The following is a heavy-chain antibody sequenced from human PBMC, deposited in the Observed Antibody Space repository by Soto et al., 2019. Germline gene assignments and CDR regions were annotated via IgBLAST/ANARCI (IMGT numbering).Heavy chain of an antibody. D-gene: IGHD4-17*01. CDR3: ARVDHGDYAANYFRGMDV. CDR1: SRSFSNYY. V-gene: IGHV4-34*01. CDR2: INHSGST. Sequence: TLSLTCAVYSRSFSNYYWSWIRQPPGKGLEWIGEINHSGSTNYNPSLKRRVTISVDTPKTQFSLKLSSVTAADTAVYYCARVDHGDYAANYFRGMDVWGQGTTVTVSS. J-gene: IGHJ6*02.